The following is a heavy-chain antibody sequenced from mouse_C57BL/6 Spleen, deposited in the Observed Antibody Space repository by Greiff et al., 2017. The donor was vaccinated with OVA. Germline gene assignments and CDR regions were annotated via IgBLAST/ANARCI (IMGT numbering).Heavy chain of an antibody. V-gene: IGHV1-39*01. CDR2: INPNYGTT. CDR3: AREGSKSNYEAWFAY. J-gene: IGHJ3*01. D-gene: IGHD2-5*01. CDR1: GYSFTDYN. Sequence: EVQLQQSGPELVKPGASVKISCKASGYSFTDYNMNWVKQSNGKSLEWIGVINPNYGTTSYNQKFKGKATLTVDQSSSTAYMQLNSLTSEDSAVYYCAREGSKSNYEAWFAYWGQGTLVTVSA.